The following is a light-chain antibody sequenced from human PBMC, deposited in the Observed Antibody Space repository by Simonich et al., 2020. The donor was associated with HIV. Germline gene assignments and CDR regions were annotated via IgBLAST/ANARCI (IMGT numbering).Light chain of an antibody. Sequence: QSVLTQPPSASGTPGQRVTISFSGSRSNLGSNYVYWYQQLPGTAPKLLIYRNNRRPSGVPARVSVSKSGTAASLAISGLRSEDEADYYCAAWDDSLNGWVFGGGTKLTVL. CDR2: RNN. J-gene: IGLJ3*02. CDR1: RSNLGSNY. CDR3: AAWDDSLNGWV. V-gene: IGLV1-47*01.